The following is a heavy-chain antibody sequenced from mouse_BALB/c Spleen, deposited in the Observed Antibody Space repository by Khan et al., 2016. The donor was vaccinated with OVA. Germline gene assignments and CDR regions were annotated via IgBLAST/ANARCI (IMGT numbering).Heavy chain of an antibody. Sequence: EVKLVESGGDLVQPGGSRKLSCAASGFTFSSYGMHWVRQAPEKGLEWVAYISGDSNTIYYADTVKGRFTISSDNPRNTLFLQMTSLMSEDTAMYYCATSYFYGYYFDYWGPGTTLTVSS. CDR1: GFTFSSYG. CDR3: ATSYFYGYYFDY. D-gene: IGHD1-1*01. CDR2: ISGDSNTI. J-gene: IGHJ2*01. V-gene: IGHV5-17*02.